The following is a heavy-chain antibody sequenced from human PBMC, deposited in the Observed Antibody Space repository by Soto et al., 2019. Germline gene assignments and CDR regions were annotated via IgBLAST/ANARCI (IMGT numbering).Heavy chain of an antibody. CDR3: ASSEFL. Sequence: SETLSLTCTVSGGFISSRRNYWGWIRQPPGKGLEWIGTIFYSGSTYYNPSLKSRVTISVDTSKNQFSLKLSSVTAAETAVYYCASSEFLWSQGTLVTVSS. V-gene: IGHV4-39*01. D-gene: IGHD2-21*01. CDR2: IFYSGST. CDR1: GGFISSRRNY. J-gene: IGHJ1*01.